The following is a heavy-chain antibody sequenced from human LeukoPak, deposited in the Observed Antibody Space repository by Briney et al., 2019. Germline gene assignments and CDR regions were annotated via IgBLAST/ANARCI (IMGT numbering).Heavy chain of an antibody. J-gene: IGHJ5*02. CDR3: TRVVVAASRWFDP. CDR2: IYYSGST. V-gene: IGHV4-59*01. CDR1: GGSISSYY. Sequence: PSETLSLTCTVSGGSISSYYWSWIRQPPGKGLEWIGYIYYSGSTNYNPSLKSRVTISVDTSKNQFSLKLSSVTAADTAVYYCTRVVVAASRWFDPWGQGPLVTVSS. D-gene: IGHD2-15*01.